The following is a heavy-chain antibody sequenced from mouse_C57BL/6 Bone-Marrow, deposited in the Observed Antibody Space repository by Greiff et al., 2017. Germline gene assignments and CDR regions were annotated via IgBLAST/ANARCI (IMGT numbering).Heavy chain of an antibody. V-gene: IGHV1-50*01. CDR3: ARGYGSNYFDY. Sequence: QVQLQQPGAELVKPGASVKLSCTASGYTFTSYWMQWVQQRPGQGLEWIGEIGPSDSYTNYDEKVKGKSTMTGDTAANTAYLQLSSLKSEDTAVYYCARGYGSNYFDYWGQGTTLTVSS. D-gene: IGHD1-1*01. J-gene: IGHJ2*01. CDR2: IGPSDSYT. CDR1: GYTFTSYW.